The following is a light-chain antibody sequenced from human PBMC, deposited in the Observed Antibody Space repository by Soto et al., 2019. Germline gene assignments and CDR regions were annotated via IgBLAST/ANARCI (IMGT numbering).Light chain of an antibody. CDR2: LNSDGSH. J-gene: IGLJ7*01. CDR3: QTWGTGIVE. CDR1: SGHRSYA. Sequence: QLVLTQSTSASASLGASVKLTCTLSSGHRSYAIAWHQQQPEKGPRYLMKLNSDGSHSKGDGIPDRFSGSSSGAERYLTISSLQSEDEADYYCQTWGTGIVEFGGGTQLTVL. V-gene: IGLV4-69*01.